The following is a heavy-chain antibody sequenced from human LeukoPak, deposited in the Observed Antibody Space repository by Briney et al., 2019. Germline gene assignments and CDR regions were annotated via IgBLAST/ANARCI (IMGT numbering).Heavy chain of an antibody. CDR2: ISSSGSTI. J-gene: IGHJ5*02. CDR3: ARVVRGVISWFDP. Sequence: GGSLRLSCAASGFTFSSYEMNWVRQAPGKGLEWVSYISSSGSTIYYADSVKGRFTISRDNAKNSLYLQMNSLRAEDTAVYYCARVVRGVISWFDPWGQGTLVTVSS. D-gene: IGHD3-10*01. V-gene: IGHV3-48*03. CDR1: GFTFSSYE.